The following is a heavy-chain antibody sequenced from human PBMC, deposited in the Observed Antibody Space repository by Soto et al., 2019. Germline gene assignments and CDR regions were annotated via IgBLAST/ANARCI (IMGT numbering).Heavy chain of an antibody. CDR1: GGSISSHY. J-gene: IGHJ4*02. CDR2: IYYTGST. V-gene: IGHV4-59*08. CDR3: AGTDNPYYFDC. D-gene: IGHD2-8*02. Sequence: SETLSLTCTVSGGSISSHYWSWIRQSPGKGLEWIGYIYYTGSTNYNPSLKSRITISIDTSKNQFSLKPSSVTAADTAIYYCAGTDNPYYFDCWGQGTLVTVSS.